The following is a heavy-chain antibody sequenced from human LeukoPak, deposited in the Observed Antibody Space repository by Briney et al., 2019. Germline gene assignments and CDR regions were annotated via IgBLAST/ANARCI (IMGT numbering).Heavy chain of an antibody. CDR3: ARASWYSSSLTLDF. V-gene: IGHV3-64*01. D-gene: IGHD6-6*01. CDR1: GFTFNNYA. Sequence: GGPLRLSCAASGFTFNNYAMHWVRQAPGKGLEYVSSISSNGGSTYYANSVKGRFTISRENSQNTLYLRMGSLRAEDMAVYYCARASWYSSSLTLDFWGQGSLVTVSS. J-gene: IGHJ4*02. CDR2: ISSNGGST.